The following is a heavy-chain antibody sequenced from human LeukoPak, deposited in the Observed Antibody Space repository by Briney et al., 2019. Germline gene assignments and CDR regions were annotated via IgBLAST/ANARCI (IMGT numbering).Heavy chain of an antibody. CDR3: ARDWYSSGCVDN. CDR2: LYHSGST. V-gene: IGHV4-38-2*02. Sequence: SETLSLTCTVSGYSISSGYYWGWIRQPPGKGLEWIGSLYHSGSTYYNPSLKSRVTISVDTPKNQFSLKLSSVTAADTAVHYCARDWYSSGCVDNWGQGTLVTVSS. J-gene: IGHJ4*02. CDR1: GYSISSGYY. D-gene: IGHD6-19*01.